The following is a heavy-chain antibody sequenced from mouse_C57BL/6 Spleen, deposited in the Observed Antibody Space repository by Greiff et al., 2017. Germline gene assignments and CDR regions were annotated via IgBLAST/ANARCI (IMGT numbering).Heavy chain of an antibody. CDR2: IWSGGST. Sequence: VQLKQSGPGLVQPSQSLSITCTVSGFSLTSYGVHWVRQSPGKGLEWLGVIWSGGSTDYNAAFISRLSISKDNSKSQVFFKMNSLQTDDTAIYYWARKDGSSYYYLDMDYWGQGTSVTVSS. CDR1: GFSLTSYG. D-gene: IGHD1-1*01. V-gene: IGHV2-2*01. J-gene: IGHJ4*01. CDR3: ARKDGSSYYYLDMDY.